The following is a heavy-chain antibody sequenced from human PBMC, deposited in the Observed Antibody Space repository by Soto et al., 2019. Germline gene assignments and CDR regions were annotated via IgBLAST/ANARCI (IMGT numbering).Heavy chain of an antibody. CDR3: ARDGIAAVPRGAFDI. CDR2: ISAYNGNT. CDR1: GYTFTSYG. D-gene: IGHD6-13*01. V-gene: IGHV1-18*04. J-gene: IGHJ3*02. Sequence: ASVKVSCKASGYTFTSYGISWVRQAPGQGLEWMGWISAYNGNTNYAQKLQGRVTMTTDTSTSTAYMELRSLRSDDTAVYYCARDGIAAVPRGAFDIWGQGTMVTVSS.